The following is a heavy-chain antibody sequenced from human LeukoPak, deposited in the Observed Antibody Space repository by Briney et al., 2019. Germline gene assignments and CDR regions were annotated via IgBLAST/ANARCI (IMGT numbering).Heavy chain of an antibody. J-gene: IGHJ6*02. V-gene: IGHV1-69*02. CDR2: IIPILGIA. CDR3: ASGTAAGRYYYYYGMDV. CDR1: GYTFTGYY. D-gene: IGHD6-13*01. Sequence: ASVKVSCKASGYTFTGYYMHWVRQAPGQGLEWMGRIIPILGIANYAQKFQGRVTITADKSTSTAYMELSSLRSEDTAVYYCASGTAAGRYYYYYGMDVWGQGTTVTVSS.